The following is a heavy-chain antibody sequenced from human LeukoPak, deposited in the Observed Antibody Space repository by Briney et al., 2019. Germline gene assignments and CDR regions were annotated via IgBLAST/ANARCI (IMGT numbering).Heavy chain of an antibody. CDR1: GGSLSSGSYY. V-gene: IGHV4-61*02. CDR3: AAAFDY. CDR2: IYTSGST. J-gene: IGHJ4*02. Sequence: SQTLSLTCTVSGGSLSSGSYYWSWIRQPAGKGLEWIRRIYTSGSTNYNPSLKSRVTISVDTSKNQFSLELSSVTAADTAVYYCAAAFDYWGQGTLVTVSS. D-gene: IGHD6-25*01.